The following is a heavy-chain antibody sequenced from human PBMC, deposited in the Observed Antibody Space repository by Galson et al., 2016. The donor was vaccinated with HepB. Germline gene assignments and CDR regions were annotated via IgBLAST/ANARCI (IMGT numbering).Heavy chain of an antibody. D-gene: IGHD3-22*01. CDR3: AKDRTNHDRSGWYYFDY. CDR2: ISGSGGST. J-gene: IGHJ4*02. Sequence: SLRLSCAASGFTFSSYAMSWVRQAPGKGLEWVSGISGSGGSTYYGDSVKGRFTISRDNSKNTLYLQMNSLRAEDTAVYYCAKDRTNHDRSGWYYFDYWGQGTLVTVSS. V-gene: IGHV3-23*01. CDR1: GFTFSSYA.